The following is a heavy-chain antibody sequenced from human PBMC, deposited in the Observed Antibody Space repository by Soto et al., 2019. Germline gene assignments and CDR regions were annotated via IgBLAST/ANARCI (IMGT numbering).Heavy chain of an antibody. D-gene: IGHD1-1*01. V-gene: IGHV4-59*01. Sequence: SETLSLTCTVSGGSISSYYWSWIRQPPGKGLEWIGYIYYSGSTNYNPSLKSRVTISVDTSKNQFSLKLSSVTAADTAVYYCARVRTGTTARQGFLWYFDYWGQGTLVTVSS. CDR2: IYYSGST. CDR1: GGSISSYY. CDR3: ARVRTGTTARQGFLWYFDY. J-gene: IGHJ4*02.